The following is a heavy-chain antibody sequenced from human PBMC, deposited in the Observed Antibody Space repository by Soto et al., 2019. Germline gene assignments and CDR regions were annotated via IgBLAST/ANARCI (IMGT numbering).Heavy chain of an antibody. D-gene: IGHD4-17*01. CDR1: GGSISSYY. V-gene: IGHV4-59*08. CDR3: ARGDYASWFDP. CDR2: IYYSGST. Sequence: PSETLSLTCTVSGGSISSYYWSWIRQPPGKGLEWIGYIYYSGSTNYNPSLKSRVTISVDTSKNQFPLKLSSVTAADTAVYYCARGDYASWFDPWGQGTLVTVSS. J-gene: IGHJ5*02.